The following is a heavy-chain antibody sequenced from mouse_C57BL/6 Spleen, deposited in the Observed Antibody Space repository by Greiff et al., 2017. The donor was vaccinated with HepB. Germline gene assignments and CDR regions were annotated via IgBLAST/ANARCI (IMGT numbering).Heavy chain of an antibody. CDR2: IRNKANGYTT. CDR3: ARSSSHELRLPFAY. CDR1: GFTFTDYY. Sequence: EVKVVESGGGLVQPGGSLSLSCAASGFTFTDYYMSWVRQPPGKALEWLGFIRNKANGYTTEYSASVKGRFTISRDNSQSILYLQMNALRAEDSATYYCARSSSHELRLPFAYWGQGTLVTVSA. D-gene: IGHD3-2*02. J-gene: IGHJ3*01. V-gene: IGHV7-3*01.